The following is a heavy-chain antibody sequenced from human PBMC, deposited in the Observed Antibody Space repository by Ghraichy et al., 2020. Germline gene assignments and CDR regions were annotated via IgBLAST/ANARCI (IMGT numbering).Heavy chain of an antibody. D-gene: IGHD4-11*01. Sequence: GESLRLSCAASGFTFSGHAMSWVRQAPGKGLEWVSVISASGDYTLYADSVKGRFTISRDNSKNTLSLQMDSLRAEDTATYYCAKDGHFTNLYYYMDVWGKGTTVTVSS. CDR3: AKDGHFTNLYYYMDV. CDR1: GFTFSGHA. CDR2: ISASGDYT. J-gene: IGHJ6*03. V-gene: IGHV3-23*01.